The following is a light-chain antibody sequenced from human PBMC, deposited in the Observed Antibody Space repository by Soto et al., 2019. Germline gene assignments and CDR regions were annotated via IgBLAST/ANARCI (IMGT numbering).Light chain of an antibody. CDR1: QDISNY. Sequence: DIQMTQSPSSLSASVGDRVTITCQASQDISNYLNCYQQKPGKAPKLLIYDASNLETGVPSRFSGSGSGTDFTFNISSLQPEDIATYYCQQYDNLPLTFGGGTNVEIK. V-gene: IGKV1-33*01. CDR3: QQYDNLPLT. CDR2: DAS. J-gene: IGKJ4*01.